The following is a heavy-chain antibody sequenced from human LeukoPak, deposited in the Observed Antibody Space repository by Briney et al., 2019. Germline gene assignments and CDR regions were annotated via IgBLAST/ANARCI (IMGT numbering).Heavy chain of an antibody. CDR1: GDSFNTYW. CDR2: IYPGDSDT. CDR3: ARTARDIAAAKEDAFDI. Sequence: GESLKISCKGSGDSFNTYWIGWVRQMPGKGLELMGIIYPGDSDTRYSPSFQGQVTISADKSISSAYLQWSSLKASDTAMYYCARTARDIAAAKEDAFDIWGQGTMVTVSS. V-gene: IGHV5-51*01. J-gene: IGHJ3*02. D-gene: IGHD6-13*01.